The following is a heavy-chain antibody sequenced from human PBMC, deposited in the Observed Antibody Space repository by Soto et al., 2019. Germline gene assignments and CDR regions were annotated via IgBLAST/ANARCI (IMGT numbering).Heavy chain of an antibody. CDR3: ARDLNYDFWSEREKYFDP. CDR2: IDASGST. V-gene: IGHV4-4*07. CDR1: GGSISSYQ. J-gene: IGHJ5*02. Sequence: QVQLQESGPGLVKPSETLSLTCTVSGGSISSYQLSWIRQSDGKGLDWIGRIDASGSTNYNPSLKRLVIMSVETSKNQFSLKVMSVTAADTAVYYCARDLNYDFWSEREKYFDPWGQGTLVTVSS. D-gene: IGHD3-3*01.